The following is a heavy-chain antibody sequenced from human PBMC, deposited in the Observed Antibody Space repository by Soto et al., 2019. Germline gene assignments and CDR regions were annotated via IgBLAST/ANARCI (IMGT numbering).Heavy chain of an antibody. D-gene: IGHD3-10*01. V-gene: IGHV4-4*01. Sequence: ETLSLTCAVSGVSLTSGNWWTWVRQSPQRGLEYIGEIFHDGTANYYPSFERRVAMSVDTSRNQFSLKLTSVTAADTAVYFCARLVYDTRLNYMYFDFWGPGTLVTVSS. CDR2: IFHDGTA. J-gene: IGHJ4*02. CDR1: GVSLTSGNW. CDR3: ARLVYDTRLNYMYFDF.